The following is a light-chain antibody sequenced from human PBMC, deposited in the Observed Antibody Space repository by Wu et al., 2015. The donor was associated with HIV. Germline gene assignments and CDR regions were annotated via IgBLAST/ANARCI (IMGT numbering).Light chain of an antibody. J-gene: IGKJ1*01. CDR1: QSVSSSY. CDR2: GAS. V-gene: IGKV3-20*01. CDR3: QQYGSSPWT. Sequence: EIVLTQSPGTLSLSPGERATLSCRASQSVSSSYFAWYQQKPGQAPRLLIYGASRRATGIPDRFSGSGSGTDFTLIISRLEPEDFAVYYCQQYGSSPWTFGQGTRVEIK.